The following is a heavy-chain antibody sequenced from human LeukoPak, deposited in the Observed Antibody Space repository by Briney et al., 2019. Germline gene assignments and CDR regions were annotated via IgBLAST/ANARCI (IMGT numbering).Heavy chain of an antibody. Sequence: SETLSLTCTVSGGSISSYYWSWIRQPPGKGLEWIGYIYYSGSTNYIPSLKSRVTISVDTSKNQFSLKLSSVTAADTAVYYCARGPPMTTVTTYYYYYMDVWGKGTTVTVSS. CDR3: ARGPPMTTVTTYYYYYMDV. CDR2: IYYSGST. D-gene: IGHD4-11*01. J-gene: IGHJ6*03. CDR1: GGSISSYY. V-gene: IGHV4-59*01.